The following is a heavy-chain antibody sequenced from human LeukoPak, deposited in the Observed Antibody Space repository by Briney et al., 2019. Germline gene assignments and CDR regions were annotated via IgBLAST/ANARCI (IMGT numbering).Heavy chain of an antibody. J-gene: IGHJ4*02. D-gene: IGHD7-27*01. CDR2: IYYSGST. V-gene: IGHV4-59*04. Sequence: SETLSLTCTVSGGSISSYYWTWIRQPPGKGLEWIGEIYYSGSTYYNPSLKSRVTISVDTSNNRFSLRLSPVTAADTAVYYCARLGAGYFGEEYWGQGTLVIVSS. CDR1: GGSISSYY. CDR3: ARLGAGYFGEEY.